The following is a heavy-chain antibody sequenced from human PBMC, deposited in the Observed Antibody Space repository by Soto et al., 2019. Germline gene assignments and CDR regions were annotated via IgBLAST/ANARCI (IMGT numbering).Heavy chain of an antibody. J-gene: IGHJ4*02. Sequence: GESLKISCKGSGYSFTSYWISWVRQMPGKGLEWMGRIDPSDSYTNYSPSFQGHVTISADKSISTAYLQWSSLKASDTAMYYCARHPLMTGYYTPFDYWGQGTLVTVSS. D-gene: IGHD3-9*01. CDR3: ARHPLMTGYYTPFDY. CDR2: IDPSDSYT. V-gene: IGHV5-10-1*01. CDR1: GYSFTSYW.